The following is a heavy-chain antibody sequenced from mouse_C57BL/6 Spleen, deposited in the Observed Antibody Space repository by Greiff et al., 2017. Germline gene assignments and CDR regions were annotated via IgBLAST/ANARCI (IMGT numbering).Heavy chain of an antibody. D-gene: IGHD2-2*01. CDR2: ISNGGGST. CDR1: GFTFSDYY. CDR3: ARRGVTTGYNYAMDY. Sequence: EVQLVESGGGLVQPGGSLKLSCAASGFTFSDYYMYWVRQTPEKRLEWVAYISNGGGSTYYPDTVKGRFTISRDNAKNTLYLQMSRLKSEDTAMYYCARRGVTTGYNYAMDYWGQGTSVTVSS. J-gene: IGHJ4*01. V-gene: IGHV5-12*01.